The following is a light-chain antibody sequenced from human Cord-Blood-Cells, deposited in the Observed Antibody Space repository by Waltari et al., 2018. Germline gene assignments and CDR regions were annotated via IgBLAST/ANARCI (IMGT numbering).Light chain of an antibody. Sequence: EIVLTQSPATLSLSPGERATLSCRASQSVSSYLAWYQQKPGQAPRLLIYDASNRATGIPARFSGSGSATYFTITISSLEPEYFAVYYCQQRSNWLTFGGGTKVEIK. CDR2: DAS. CDR3: QQRSNWLT. V-gene: IGKV3-11*01. CDR1: QSVSSY. J-gene: IGKJ4*01.